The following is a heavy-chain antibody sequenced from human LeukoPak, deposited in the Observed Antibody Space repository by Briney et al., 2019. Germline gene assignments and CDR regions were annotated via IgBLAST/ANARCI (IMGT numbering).Heavy chain of an antibody. CDR3: ARQGITIFGVATKRRGWFDP. J-gene: IGHJ5*02. Sequence: SETLSLTCTVSGGSISSNSYYWGWIRQPPGKGLEWIGSIYYSGSTYYNPSLKSRVTISVDTSKNQFSLKLSSVAAADTAVYYCARQGITIFGVATKRRGWFDPWGQGTLVTVSS. V-gene: IGHV4-39*07. CDR2: IYYSGST. CDR1: GGSISSNSYY. D-gene: IGHD3-3*01.